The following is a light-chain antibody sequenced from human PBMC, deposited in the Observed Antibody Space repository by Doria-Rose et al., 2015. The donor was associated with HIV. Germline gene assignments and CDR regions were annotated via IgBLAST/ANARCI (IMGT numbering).Light chain of an antibody. V-gene: IGLV1-44*01. J-gene: IGLJ2*01. Sequence: QPGLTLPPSASGTPGQRVTIPCSGTSSNIGSNTVTWYQQLPGTAPNLLIYRNNQRPSGVPDRFSGSKSGTSASLAISGLQAEDEADYYCAAWDDSLNGPVFGGGTKLTAL. CDR2: RNN. CDR3: AAWDDSLNGPV. CDR1: SSNIGSNT.